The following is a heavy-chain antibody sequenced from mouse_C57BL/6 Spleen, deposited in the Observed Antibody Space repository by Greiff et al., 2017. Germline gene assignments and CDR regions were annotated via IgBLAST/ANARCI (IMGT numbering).Heavy chain of an antibody. V-gene: IGHV14-4*01. Sequence: EVKLVKSGAELVRPGASVKLSCTASGFNIKDDYMHWVKQRPEQGLEWIGWIDPENGDPEYASKFQGKATITADTSSNTAYLQLSSLTSEDTAVYYCTTFLYWGQGTTLTVSS. J-gene: IGHJ2*01. CDR1: GFNIKDDY. CDR2: IDPENGDP. CDR3: TTFLY.